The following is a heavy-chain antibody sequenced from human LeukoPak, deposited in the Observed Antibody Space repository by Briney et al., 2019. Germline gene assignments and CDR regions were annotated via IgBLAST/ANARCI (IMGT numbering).Heavy chain of an antibody. V-gene: IGHV1-2*04. D-gene: IGHD2/OR15-2a*01. CDR2: IIPNTGGT. CDR3: ARGSPSYAQWHFDL. J-gene: IGHJ2*01. Sequence: GASVKVSYKASGYTLTDYYLHWVRRAPGQGLEWTGWIIPNTGGTNYAQKFQDWVTMSSDTSISTAYMELSSLRSDDTAVYYCARGSPSYAQWHFDLWGRGTLVTVSS. CDR1: GYTLTDYY.